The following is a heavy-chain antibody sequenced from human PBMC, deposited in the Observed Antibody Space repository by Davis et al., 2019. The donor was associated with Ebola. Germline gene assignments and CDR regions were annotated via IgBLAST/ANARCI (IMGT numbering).Heavy chain of an antibody. D-gene: IGHD6-19*01. CDR2: ISGSGGST. CDR3: ARDIGYSDGWPDYYYYGMDV. V-gene: IGHV3-23*01. CDR1: GFSFSTYA. Sequence: GESLKISCVASGFSFSTYAMTWVRQAPGKGLEWVSAISGSGGSTYYADSVKGRFTISRDNSKNTLYLQMNSLRADDTAVYYCARDIGYSDGWPDYYYYGMDVWGQGTTVTVSS. J-gene: IGHJ6*02.